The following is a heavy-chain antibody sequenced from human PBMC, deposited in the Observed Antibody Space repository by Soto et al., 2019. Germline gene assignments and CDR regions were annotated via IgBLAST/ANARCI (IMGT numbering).Heavy chain of an antibody. D-gene: IGHD2-2*01. CDR3: ADLSRYCTSSNCD. J-gene: IGHJ4*02. CDR2: IGTSAST. Sequence: DVRLLESGGGLVQPGGSLRLSCAASGFTFSSYSMSWVRQAPGKGLEWVSTIGTSASTYYGDSVRGRFTISRDNSRNTLYLXMNSLRAEDTAVYYCADLSRYCTSSNCDWGQGTLVTVS. V-gene: IGHV3-23*01. CDR1: GFTFSSYS.